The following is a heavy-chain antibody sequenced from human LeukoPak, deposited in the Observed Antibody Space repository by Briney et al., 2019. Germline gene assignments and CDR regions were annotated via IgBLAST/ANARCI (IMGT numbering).Heavy chain of an antibody. Sequence: ASVKVSCKASGNTFTSYAMHWVRQAPGQRLEWMGWINAGNGNTKYSQKFQGRVTITRDTSASTAYMELSSLRSEDTAVYYCARFGYSGYDYYFDYWGQGTLVTVSS. CDR3: ARFGYSGYDYYFDY. V-gene: IGHV1-3*01. CDR1: GNTFTSYA. J-gene: IGHJ4*02. CDR2: INAGNGNT. D-gene: IGHD5-12*01.